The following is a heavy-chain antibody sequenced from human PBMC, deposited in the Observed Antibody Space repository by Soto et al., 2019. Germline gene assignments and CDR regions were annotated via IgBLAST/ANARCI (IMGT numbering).Heavy chain of an antibody. J-gene: IGHJ4*02. CDR3: ASCYIDY. Sequence: GWSLGLCCVYSVFTFTRYSMNWVRQAPGKGLEWVSSISSTTNYIYYGDSMKGRFTISRDNAKNSLYLEMNSLRAEDTAVYYCASCYIDYWGQGTLVTVSS. CDR1: VFTFTRYS. V-gene: IGHV3-21*06. CDR2: ISSTTNYI.